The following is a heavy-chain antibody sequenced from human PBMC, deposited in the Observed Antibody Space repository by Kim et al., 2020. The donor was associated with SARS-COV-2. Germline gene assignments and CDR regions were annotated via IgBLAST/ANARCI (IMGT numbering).Heavy chain of an antibody. CDR3: AKRVDASGWYGLDY. CDR1: GFSFSTYG. CDR2: ISGDVTRT. J-gene: IGHJ4*02. Sequence: GGSLRLSCAASGFSFSTYGMHWVRQPQGKGLEWVALISGDVTRTYYADSVKGRFTISRDNSGNMWSLQMSTLGPEDTAVYYCAKRVDASGWYGLDYWGQ. D-gene: IGHD6-19*01. V-gene: IGHV3-30*18.